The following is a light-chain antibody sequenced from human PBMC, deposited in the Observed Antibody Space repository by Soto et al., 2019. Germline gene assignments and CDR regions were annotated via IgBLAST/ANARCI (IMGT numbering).Light chain of an antibody. CDR1: QYINNY. CDR3: QKYDRAPLT. V-gene: IGKV1-27*01. CDR2: GAS. J-gene: IGKJ4*01. Sequence: DIRMTQSPSSLSASVGDRVTITCRASQYINNYLAWYQQKPGKVPKLLIYGASTLQSGVPSRFSGSGSGTDFALTINSLQPEDVATYYCQKYDRAPLTFGGGTKVEIK.